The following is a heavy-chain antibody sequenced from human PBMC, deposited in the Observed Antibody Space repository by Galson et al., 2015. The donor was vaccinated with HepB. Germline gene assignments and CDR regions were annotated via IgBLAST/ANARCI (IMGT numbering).Heavy chain of an antibody. CDR2: INPSGGST. D-gene: IGHD6-19*01. V-gene: IGHV1-46*01. CDR3: ARDREGHGAAAGAQQWLVPKNTNYYFDY. CDR1: GYTFTSYY. J-gene: IGHJ4*02. Sequence: SVKVSCKASGYTFTSYYMHWVRQAPGQGLEWMGIINPSGGSTSYAQKFQGRVTMTRDTSTSTVYMELSSLRSEDTAVYYCARDREGHGAAAGAQQWLVPKNTNYYFDYWGQGTLVTVSS.